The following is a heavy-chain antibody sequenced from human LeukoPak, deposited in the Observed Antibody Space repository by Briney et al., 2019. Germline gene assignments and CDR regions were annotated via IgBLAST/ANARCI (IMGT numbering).Heavy chain of an antibody. CDR2: IYYSGST. Sequence: SETLSLTCTVSAASISSYYSSWLRQPPGNRLEWIGYIYYSGSTNYNPSLKSRVAISVDTSKNQFSLKLSSVTDADTAVYYCARGPNGYDSPDYWGQGTLVTVSS. J-gene: IGHJ4*02. CDR3: ARGPNGYDSPDY. CDR1: AASISSYY. V-gene: IGHV4-59*01. D-gene: IGHD5-12*01.